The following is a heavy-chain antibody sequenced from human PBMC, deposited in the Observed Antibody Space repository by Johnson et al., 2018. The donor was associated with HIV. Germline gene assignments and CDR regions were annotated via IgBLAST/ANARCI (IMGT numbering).Heavy chain of an antibody. V-gene: IGHV3-9*01. CDR2: ISWNSGSI. J-gene: IGHJ3*02. CDR1: GFTFDDYA. CDR3: ARKYI. Sequence: VQLVESGGGLVQPGRSLRLSCAASGFTFDDYAMHWVRQAPGKGLEWVSGISWNSGSIGYADSVKGRFTISRDNSKNTLYLQMNSLRAEDTAVYYCARKYIWGQGTRVTVSS.